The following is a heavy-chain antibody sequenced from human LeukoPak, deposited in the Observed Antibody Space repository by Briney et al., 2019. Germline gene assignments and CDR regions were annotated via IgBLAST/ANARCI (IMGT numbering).Heavy chain of an antibody. Sequence: GGSLRLSCAASGFTFSSYSMNWVRQAPGKGLEWVSSISSSSSDIKYADSLKGRFTISRDNAKNSLYLQMNSLRAEDTAVYYCARAYYDSSGYHYFDYWGQGTLVTVSS. D-gene: IGHD3-22*01. CDR3: ARAYYDSSGYHYFDY. CDR2: ISSSSSDI. CDR1: GFTFSSYS. V-gene: IGHV3-21*01. J-gene: IGHJ4*02.